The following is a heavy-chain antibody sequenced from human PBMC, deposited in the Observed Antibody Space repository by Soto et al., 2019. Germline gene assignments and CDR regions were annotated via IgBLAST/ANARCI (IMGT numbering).Heavy chain of an antibody. CDR3: AKGASARPSSFVKHYYYYYGMDV. CDR2: ISGSGGST. D-gene: IGHD6-6*01. J-gene: IGHJ6*02. Sequence: EVQLLESGGGLVQPGGSLRLSCAASGFTFSSYAMSWVRQAPGKGLEWVSAISGSGGSTYYADSVKGRFTISRDNSKNTLYLQMNSLRAEDTAVYYCAKGASARPSSFVKHYYYYYGMDVWGQGTTVTVSS. V-gene: IGHV3-23*01. CDR1: GFTFSSYA.